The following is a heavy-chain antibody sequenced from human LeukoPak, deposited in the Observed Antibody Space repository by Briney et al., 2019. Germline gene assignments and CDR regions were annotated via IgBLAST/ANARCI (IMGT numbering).Heavy chain of an antibody. J-gene: IGHJ4*02. CDR2: MYSHGLT. Sequence: PGGSLRLSCAASGFTFSSYSMNWVRQAPGKGLEWVSLMYSHGLTSYGDSVRGRFTISRDTSKYTLHLQMNSLRAEDTAIYYCVRDIGGYPPEKWGQGTLVTVSS. V-gene: IGHV3-53*01. D-gene: IGHD1-26*01. CDR3: VRDIGGYPPEK. CDR1: GFTFSSYS.